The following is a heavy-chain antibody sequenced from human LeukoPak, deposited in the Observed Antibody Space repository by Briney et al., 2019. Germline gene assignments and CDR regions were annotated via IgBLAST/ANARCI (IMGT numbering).Heavy chain of an antibody. V-gene: IGHV3-30*01. J-gene: IGHJ4*02. CDR1: GFPFSNYS. D-gene: IGHD6-13*01. CDR3: ARGVSTWYRIDY. CDR2: LSYDGSIK. Sequence: GGSLRLSCVASGFPFSNYSFHWVRQAPGKGLEWVALLSYDGSIKQYADSVKGRFTLSRDNSKSSVYLQMDSLKADDTAVYYCARGVSTWYRIDYWGQGTLVTVSS.